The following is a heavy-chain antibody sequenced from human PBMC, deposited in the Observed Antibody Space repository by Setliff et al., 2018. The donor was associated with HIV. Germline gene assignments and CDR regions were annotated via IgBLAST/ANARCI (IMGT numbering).Heavy chain of an antibody. CDR2: INVGNGNT. D-gene: IGHD6-19*01. Sequence: GESLKISCKGSGYTFTSYLIGWVRQMPGKGLEWMGWINVGNGNTTYSEKFQGRVTITRDTSAITAYMELNSLRSEDTALYYCARDVAPGSAWGDYSYYYTMDVWGRGTTVTVSS. V-gene: IGHV1-3*01. CDR1: GYTFTSYL. J-gene: IGHJ6*03. CDR3: ARDVAPGSAWGDYSYYYTMDV.